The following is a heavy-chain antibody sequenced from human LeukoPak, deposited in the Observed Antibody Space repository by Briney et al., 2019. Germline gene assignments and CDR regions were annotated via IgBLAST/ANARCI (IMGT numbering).Heavy chain of an antibody. J-gene: IGHJ1*01. CDR3: AKLRASGWYSVEYFQH. D-gene: IGHD6-19*01. Sequence: GGSLRLSCAASGFSFKYYGMHWVRQAPGKGLEWLAFIRYDANTEYYADSVQGRFTISRDNSKNTLYLQMNSLRAADTAVYFCAKLRASGWYSVEYFQHWGQGTLVTVSS. CDR2: IRYDANTE. V-gene: IGHV3-30*02. CDR1: GFSFKYYG.